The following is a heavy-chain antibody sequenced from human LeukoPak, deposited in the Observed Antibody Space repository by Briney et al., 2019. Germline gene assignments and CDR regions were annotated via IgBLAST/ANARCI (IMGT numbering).Heavy chain of an antibody. CDR2: ISTYNGNT. V-gene: IGHV1-18*01. CDR1: GYTFTSYT. D-gene: IGHD5-12*01. Sequence: ASVKVSCKPSGYTFTSYTISWVRQAPGQGLEWMGWISTYNGNTKFVQKLQGRVTMTTDTSTSTAYMELRSLRSDDTAVYYCARDSKLLATLFDYWGQGTLVTVSS. J-gene: IGHJ4*02. CDR3: ARDSKLLATLFDY.